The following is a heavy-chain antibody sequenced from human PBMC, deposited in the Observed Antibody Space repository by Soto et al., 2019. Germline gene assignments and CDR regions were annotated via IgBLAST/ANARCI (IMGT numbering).Heavy chain of an antibody. CDR3: APQLRSVYDPPPYYYYGMDV. Sequence: EVQLLESGGGLVQPGGSLRLSCAASGFTFSSYAMSWVRQAPGKGLEWVSAISGSGVSTYYADSVKGRLTISRDNSKNTLYLQMNSLRAEDTAVYYCAPQLRSVYDPPPYYYYGMDVWGQGTTVTVSS. V-gene: IGHV3-23*01. J-gene: IGHJ6*02. D-gene: IGHD5-12*01. CDR1: GFTFSSYA. CDR2: ISGSGVST.